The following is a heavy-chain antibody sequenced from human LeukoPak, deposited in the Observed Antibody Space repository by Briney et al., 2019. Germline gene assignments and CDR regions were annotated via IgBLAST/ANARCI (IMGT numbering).Heavy chain of an antibody. V-gene: IGHV3-74*01. CDR1: GFTFSSSW. CDR3: ARLVVAAGIAYYDY. CDR2: LRGDGSFT. J-gene: IGHJ4*02. Sequence: GGSLRLSCAASGFTFSSSWMHWVRQAPGKRLVWVSRLRGDGSFTNYADPVKGRFTISRDNSKNTLYLQMNSLRAEDTALYYCARLVVAAGIAYYDYWGQGTLVTVSS. D-gene: IGHD1-14*01.